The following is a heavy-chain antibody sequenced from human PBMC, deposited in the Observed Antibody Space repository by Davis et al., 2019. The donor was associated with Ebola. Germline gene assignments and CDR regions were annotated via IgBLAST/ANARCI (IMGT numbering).Heavy chain of an antibody. CDR1: GYSFYQYW. J-gene: IGHJ6*02. CDR2: IYPGDSDA. CDR3: ARQSYGWDTYGMDV. Sequence: GESLKISCKGLGYSFYQYWIGWVRQMPGKGLEWMGSIYPGDSDARYSPSFRGQVTISADKSMKTAFLQWSSLRASDTAMYYCARQSYGWDTYGMDVWGQGTTVTVSS. D-gene: IGHD3-10*01. V-gene: IGHV5-51*01.